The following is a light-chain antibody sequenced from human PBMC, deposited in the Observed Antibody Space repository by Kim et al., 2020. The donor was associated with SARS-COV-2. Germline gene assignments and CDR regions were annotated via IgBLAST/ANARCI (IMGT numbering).Light chain of an antibody. CDR2: KAS. CDR3: QQYNSYSAIT. CDR1: QSISSW. V-gene: IGKV1-5*03. J-gene: IGKJ5*01. Sequence: AVGDRVTITCRASQSISSWLAWYQQKPGKAPKLLIYKASNLESGVPSRFSGSGSGTDFTLTISSLQPDDFATYYCQQYNSYSAITFGQGTRLEIK.